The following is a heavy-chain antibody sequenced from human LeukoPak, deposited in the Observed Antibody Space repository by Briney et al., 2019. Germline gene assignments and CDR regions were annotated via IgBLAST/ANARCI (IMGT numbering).Heavy chain of an antibody. V-gene: IGHV4-39*07. CDR2: IYYSGST. CDR3: ARAGLLWFGELLEDDAFDI. D-gene: IGHD3-10*01. J-gene: IGHJ3*02. Sequence: SETLSLTCTVSGGSISSSSYYWGWIRQPPGKGLEWIGSIYYSGSTYYTPSLKSRVTISVDRSKNQFSLKLSSVTAADTAVYYCARAGLLWFGELLEDDAFDIWGQGTMVTVSS. CDR1: GGSISSSSYY.